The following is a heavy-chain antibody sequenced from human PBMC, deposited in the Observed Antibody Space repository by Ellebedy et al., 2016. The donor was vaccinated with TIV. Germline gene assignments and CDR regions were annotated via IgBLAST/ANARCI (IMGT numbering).Heavy chain of an antibody. CDR1: GFTFSSYA. V-gene: IGHV3-23*01. CDR2: ISTSGGST. CDR3: AKKGYCTDGSCPRDLFYFDY. J-gene: IGHJ4*02. Sequence: GGSLRLXCAASGFTFSSYAMSWVRQAPGKGLEWVSAISTSGGSTHYADSVQGRFTISRDNSKNTLYLHMNSLRAEDTAVYYCAKKGYCTDGSCPRDLFYFDYWGQGTLVTVSS. D-gene: IGHD2-15*01.